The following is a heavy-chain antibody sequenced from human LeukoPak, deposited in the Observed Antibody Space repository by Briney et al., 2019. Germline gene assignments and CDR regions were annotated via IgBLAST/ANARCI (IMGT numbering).Heavy chain of an antibody. V-gene: IGHV3-21*01. D-gene: IGHD3-3*01. Sequence: GGSLRLSCAASGFTFSSYSMTWVRQAPGKGLEWVSSISSSSSYIYYADSVKGRFNISRDNAKNSLYLQMNSLRAEDTAVYYCARGGDYYDFWSGYYNDYWGQGTLVTVSS. CDR2: ISSSSSYI. J-gene: IGHJ4*02. CDR1: GFTFSSYS. CDR3: ARGGDYYDFWSGYYNDY.